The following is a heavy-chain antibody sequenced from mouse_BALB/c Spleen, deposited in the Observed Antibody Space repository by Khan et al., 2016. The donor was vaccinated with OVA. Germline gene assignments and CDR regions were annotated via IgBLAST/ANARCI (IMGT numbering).Heavy chain of an antibody. CDR3: ARQPYYHYYIMDY. CDR2: IWSDGST. V-gene: IGHV2-6-1*01. Sequence: VQLQESGPGLVAPSQSLSITCTISGFSLTNYGVHWVRQPPGKGLEWLVVIWSDGSTTYNSALKSRLSISKDNSKSQVFLKMNSLQTDDTAMYYGARQPYYHYYIMDYWGRGTSVTVSS. CDR1: GFSLTNYG. D-gene: IGHD2-10*01. J-gene: IGHJ4*01.